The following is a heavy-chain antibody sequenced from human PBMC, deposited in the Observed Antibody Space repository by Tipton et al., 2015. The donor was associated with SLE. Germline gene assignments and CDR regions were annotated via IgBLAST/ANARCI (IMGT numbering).Heavy chain of an antibody. CDR3: ARGGYGDPHDAFDI. Sequence: TLSLTFIVSVSCGSITNYYWHWIRQPAGQGLEWIGRFYTSERTNYKPSRTSRITMSVDTSKNQFSLKLSSVTAADTAVYYCARGGYGDPHDAFDIWGQGTMVTVSS. CDR1: VSCGSITNYY. J-gene: IGHJ3*02. CDR2: FYTSERT. V-gene: IGHV4-4*07. D-gene: IGHD4-17*01.